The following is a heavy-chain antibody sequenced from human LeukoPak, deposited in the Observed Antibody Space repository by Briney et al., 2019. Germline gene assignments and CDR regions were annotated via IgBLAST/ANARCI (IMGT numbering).Heavy chain of an antibody. V-gene: IGHV5-10-1*01. CDR3: ARQIVAAAYYNWFDP. Sequence: GESLKISCKDSGYNFTSYWISWVRQMPGKGLEWMGRIDPSDSYTNYSPSFQGHVTISADKSISTAYLQWSGLKASDTAMYYCARQIVAAAYYNWFDPWGQGTLVTVSS. CDR1: GYNFTSYW. J-gene: IGHJ5*02. D-gene: IGHD6-13*01. CDR2: IDPSDSYT.